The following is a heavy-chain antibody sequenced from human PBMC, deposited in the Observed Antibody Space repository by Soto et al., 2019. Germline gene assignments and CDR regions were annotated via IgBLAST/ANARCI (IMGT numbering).Heavy chain of an antibody. J-gene: IGHJ4*02. Sequence: PSETLSLTCTVAGGSISSYYWSWIRQPPGKGLEWIGYIYYSGSTNYNPSLKSRVTISVDTSKNQFSLKLSSVTAADTAVYYCARGRYDSSGYYLTHYDYWGQGTLVTVSS. D-gene: IGHD3-22*01. V-gene: IGHV4-59*01. CDR1: GGSISSYY. CDR3: ARGRYDSSGYYLTHYDY. CDR2: IYYSGST.